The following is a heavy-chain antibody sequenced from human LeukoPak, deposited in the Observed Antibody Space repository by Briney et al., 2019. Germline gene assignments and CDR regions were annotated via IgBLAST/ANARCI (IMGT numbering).Heavy chain of an antibody. D-gene: IGHD2-15*01. CDR1: GGTFSSSSYY. V-gene: IGHV4-39*01. J-gene: IGHJ6*03. CDR2: IYYSGST. CDR3: ARHQAARHYYYYMDV. Sequence: SETLSLTCTVSGGTFSSSSYYWGWIRQPPGKGLEWIGSIYYSGSTYYNPSLKSRVTISVDTSKNQFSLKLSSVTAADTAVYYCARHQAARHYYYYMDVWGKGTTVTVSS.